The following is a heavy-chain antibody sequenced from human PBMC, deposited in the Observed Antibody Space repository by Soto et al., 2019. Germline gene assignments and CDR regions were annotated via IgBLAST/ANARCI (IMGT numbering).Heavy chain of an antibody. CDR3: ARANLYSGSYPPSYFDY. V-gene: IGHV4-39*01. Sequence: SETLSLTCTVSGGSISSSSYYWGWIRQPPGKGLEWIGSIYYSGSTYYNPSLKSRVTISVDTSKNQFSLKLSSVTAADTAVYYCARANLYSGSYPPSYFDYWGQGTLVTVSS. CDR2: IYYSGST. CDR1: GGSISSSSYY. J-gene: IGHJ4*02. D-gene: IGHD1-26*01.